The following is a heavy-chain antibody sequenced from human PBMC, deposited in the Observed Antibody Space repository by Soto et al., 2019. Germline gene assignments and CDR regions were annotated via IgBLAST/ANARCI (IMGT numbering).Heavy chain of an antibody. CDR2: IYYSGST. V-gene: IGHV4-59*08. J-gene: IGHJ4*02. CDR3: AKNRMTGQAHYDF. D-gene: IGHD3-9*01. CDR1: GGSISSYY. Sequence: SETLSLTCTVSGGSISSYYWSWIRQPPGKGLEWIGYIYYSGSTNYNPSLKSRVTISVDTSKNQFSLKLSSVTAADTAVYYCAKNRMTGQAHYDFWGQGTPVTVSS.